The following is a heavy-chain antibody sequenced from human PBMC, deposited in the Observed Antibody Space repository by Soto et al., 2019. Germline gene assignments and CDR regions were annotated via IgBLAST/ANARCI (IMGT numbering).Heavy chain of an antibody. CDR3: AKQRAGYGSGSDTFYFDF. D-gene: IGHD3-10*01. V-gene: IGHV3-23*01. J-gene: IGHJ4*02. CDR2: LSGSGGTT. CDR1: GFTFSTYA. Sequence: GGSLRLSCSTSGFTFSTYAMNWVRQAPGKGLEWVSALSGSGGTTYYADSVRGRFTISRDSSKNTLFLQMSSLRAEDTALYYCAKQRAGYGSGSDTFYFDFWGQGTLVTVSS.